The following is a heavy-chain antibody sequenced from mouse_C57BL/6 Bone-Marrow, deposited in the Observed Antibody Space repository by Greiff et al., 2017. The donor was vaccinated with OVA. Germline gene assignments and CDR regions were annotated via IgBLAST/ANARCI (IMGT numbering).Heavy chain of an antibody. CDR2: FDPNSGGT. CDR3: ARGMSSCSWWFDY. J-gene: IGHJ2*01. Sequence: QVQLQQPGAELVKPGASVKLSCKASGYTFTSYWMHGVKQRLGRGLEWIGRFDPNSGGTKYNEKFKSKATLTVDNPSSTAYLQLSSLTSEDSAVYYCARGMSSCSWWFDYWGQGTTLTVSS. V-gene: IGHV1-72*01. D-gene: IGHD1-1*01. CDR1: GYTFTSYW.